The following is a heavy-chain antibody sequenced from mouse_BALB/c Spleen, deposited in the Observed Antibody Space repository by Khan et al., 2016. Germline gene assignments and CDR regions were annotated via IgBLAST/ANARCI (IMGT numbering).Heavy chain of an antibody. J-gene: IGHJ2*01. D-gene: IGHD2-2*01. CDR2: IDPENGNT. CDR1: GFNIKDYY. CDR3: TRGGYDY. V-gene: IGHV14-1*02. Sequence: VQLQQPGAELVRPGALVKLSCKASGFNIKDYYMHWVKLRPEQGLEWIGGIDPENGNTIYDSKFQGQASITADTSSTTAYMQLSSLTSEDTAVYFCTRGGYDYWGQGTTLTVSS.